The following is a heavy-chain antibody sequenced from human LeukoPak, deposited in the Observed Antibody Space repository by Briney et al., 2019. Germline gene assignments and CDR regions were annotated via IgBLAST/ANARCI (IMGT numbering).Heavy chain of an antibody. CDR2: IIPIFGTA. J-gene: IGHJ4*02. D-gene: IGHD2-15*01. Sequence: VASVKVSCTASGGTFSSYAISWVRQAPGQGLEWMGGIIPIFGTANYAQKFQGRVTITADESTSTAYMELSSLRSEDTAVYYCARDPTLHCSGGSCYSGFDYWGQGTLVTVSS. V-gene: IGHV1-69*13. CDR1: GGTFSSYA. CDR3: ARDPTLHCSGGSCYSGFDY.